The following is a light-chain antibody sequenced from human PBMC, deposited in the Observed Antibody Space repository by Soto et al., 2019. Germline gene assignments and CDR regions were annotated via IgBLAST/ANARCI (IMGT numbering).Light chain of an antibody. V-gene: IGLV2-23*01. CDR3: CSYAGTTTLV. J-gene: IGLJ2*01. CDR1: SSDVGSYNL. CDR2: EGT. Sequence: QSALTQPASVSGSPGQSITISCTGTSSDVGSYNLVSWYQQHPGKAPKLMIYEGTKRPSRVSNRFSGSKSGNTASLTISGPQAEDEADYYCCSYAGTTTLVFGGGTKLTVL.